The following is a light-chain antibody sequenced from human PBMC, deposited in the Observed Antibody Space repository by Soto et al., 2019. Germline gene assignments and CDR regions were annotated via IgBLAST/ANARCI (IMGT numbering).Light chain of an antibody. CDR3: QQYTNRPPWT. Sequence: EIVMTQSPATLSGSPGERATLSCRASQSVSTNLAWYQQKPGQAPRLLIYGASTRSTGIPARFSCSGSGTEFTLTIRILQSDDFAVYYCQQYTNRPPWTFGQGTKV. CDR1: QSVSTN. V-gene: IGKV3-15*01. CDR2: GAS. J-gene: IGKJ1*01.